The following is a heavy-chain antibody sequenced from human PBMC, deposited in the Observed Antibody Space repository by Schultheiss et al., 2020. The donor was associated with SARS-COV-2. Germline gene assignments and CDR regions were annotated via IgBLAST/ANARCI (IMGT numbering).Heavy chain of an antibody. D-gene: IGHD3-3*01. V-gene: IGHV4-4*07. CDR1: GGSISSYY. CDR2: IYTSGST. J-gene: IGHJ5*02. CDR3: ARSGEVDYDFWSGSNWFDP. Sequence: SETLSLTCTVSGGSISSYYWSWIRQPAGKGLEWIGRIYTSGSTNYNPSLKSRVTISVDTSKNQFSLKLSSVTAADTAVYYCARSGEVDYDFWSGSNWFDPWGQGTLVTVSS.